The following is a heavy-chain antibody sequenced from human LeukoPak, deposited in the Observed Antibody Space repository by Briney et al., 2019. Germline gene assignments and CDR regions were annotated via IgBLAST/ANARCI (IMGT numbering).Heavy chain of an antibody. V-gene: IGHV3-66*01. D-gene: IGHD6-13*01. J-gene: IGHJ4*02. CDR1: GFTLSTYN. Sequence: GGSLRLSCAASGFTLSTYNMKWVRQAPGKGLEWVSVISSGGDTFYADSVNGRFTISRDESKKMIYLQMNTVRADDTAVYYCARDVPAAGHDYWGQGTLVTVSS. CDR2: ISSGGDT. CDR3: ARDVPAAGHDY.